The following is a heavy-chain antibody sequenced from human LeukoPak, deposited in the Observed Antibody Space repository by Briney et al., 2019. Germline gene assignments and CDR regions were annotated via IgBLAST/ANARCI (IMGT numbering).Heavy chain of an antibody. CDR3: AKAGGNSGYDNYYYMDV. CDR2: IWYDGTNK. D-gene: IGHD5-12*01. Sequence: GRSLRLSCAASGFTFSTYGMEWVRQAPGKGLEWVALIWYDGTNKYYIDSVKGRFTISRDNSKNTLYLQMNSLRAEDTAVYYCAKAGGNSGYDNYYYMDVWGKGTTVTVSS. CDR1: GFTFSTYG. V-gene: IGHV3-33*06. J-gene: IGHJ6*03.